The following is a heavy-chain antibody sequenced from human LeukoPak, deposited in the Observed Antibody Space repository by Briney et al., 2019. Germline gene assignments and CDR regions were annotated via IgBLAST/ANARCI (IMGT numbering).Heavy chain of an antibody. V-gene: IGHV3-15*01. CDR1: GFTFSNAW. Sequence: GGSLRLSCAGCGFTFSNAWMNWVRQAPGKGLEWVGRIKSKVDGGTTDYAAPVKGRFTISRDDPKNTVYLQMNSLKTEDTAVYYCSTGGYYEDYWGQGTLVTVSS. D-gene: IGHD3-22*01. J-gene: IGHJ4*02. CDR3: STGGYYEDY. CDR2: IKSKVDGGTT.